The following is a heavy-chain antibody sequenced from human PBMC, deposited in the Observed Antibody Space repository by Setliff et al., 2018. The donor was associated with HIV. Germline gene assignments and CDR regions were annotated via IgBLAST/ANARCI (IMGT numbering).Heavy chain of an antibody. Sequence: LSLTCTVSGGSISSHYWSWIRQPPGKGLEWIGSTYYSGSTNYNPPLKSRVTISVDTSKNQFSLNLSSVTAADTAVYYCARGQGCGGGCHYAFEMWGQGTMVTVSS. CDR1: GGSISSHY. V-gene: IGHV4-59*11. CDR3: ARGQGCGGGCHYAFEM. J-gene: IGHJ3*02. D-gene: IGHD2-21*02. CDR2: TYYSGST.